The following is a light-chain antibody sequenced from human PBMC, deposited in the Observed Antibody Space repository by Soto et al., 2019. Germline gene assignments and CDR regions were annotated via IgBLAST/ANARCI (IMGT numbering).Light chain of an antibody. CDR2: AAS. CDR1: QSINIY. J-gene: IGKJ2*01. V-gene: IGKV1-39*01. Sequence: IQLTQSPSSLSASVGDRVTVTCRASQSINIYLNWYQQKPGKAPTLLIYAASSLQSGVPSRFSGGGSRTDFTLTSSRLQTEDFATYYCQQSYRSPYTFGQGTKLEI. CDR3: QQSYRSPYT.